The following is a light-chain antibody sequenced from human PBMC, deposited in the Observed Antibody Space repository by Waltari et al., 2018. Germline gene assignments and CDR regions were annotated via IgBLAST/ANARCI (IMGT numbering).Light chain of an antibody. CDR3: QQYYSTLYT. J-gene: IGKJ2*01. CDR2: WAS. CDR1: QSVLYSSNNKNY. V-gene: IGKV4-1*01. Sequence: DIVMTQSQDSLAVSLGERAPINCKPSQSVLYSSNNKNYLAWFQQKPGQPPKLLIYWASTRESGVPDRFSGSGSGTDFTLTISSLQAEDVAVYYCQQYYSTLYTFGQGTKLEI.